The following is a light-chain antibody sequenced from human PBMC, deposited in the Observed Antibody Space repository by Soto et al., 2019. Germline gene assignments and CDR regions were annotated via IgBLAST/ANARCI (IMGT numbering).Light chain of an antibody. J-gene: IGKJ1*01. CDR2: KAS. CDR3: QPYNSVWT. CDR1: QSISSS. Sequence: DIQMTQSPSTLSASVGDRVTITCRASQSISSSLVWYKQKPGKAPKLLIYKASSLESGVPSRFSGSGSGIEFTLTISSVQPDDVATYHCQPYNSVWTFGQGNKVEI. V-gene: IGKV1-5*03.